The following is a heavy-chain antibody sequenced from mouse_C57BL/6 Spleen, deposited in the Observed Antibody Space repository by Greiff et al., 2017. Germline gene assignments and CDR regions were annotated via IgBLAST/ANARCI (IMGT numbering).Heavy chain of an antibody. CDR2: IYPGDGDT. J-gene: IGHJ2*01. Sequence: QVQLQQSGAELVKPGASVKISCKASGYAFSSYWMNWVKQRPGKGLEWIGQIYPGDGDTKYNGKFKGKATLTADKSSSPAYMQLSSLTSEDAAVXFCARGQLGNFDYWGQGTTLTVSS. D-gene: IGHD4-1*02. V-gene: IGHV1-80*01. CDR1: GYAFSSYW. CDR3: ARGQLGNFDY.